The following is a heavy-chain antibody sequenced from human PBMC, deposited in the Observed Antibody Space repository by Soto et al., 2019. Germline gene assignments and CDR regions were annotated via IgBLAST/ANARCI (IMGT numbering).Heavy chain of an antibody. CDR3: ARDADVLLWFGELLHQALDV. J-gene: IGHJ6*02. Sequence: GASVKVSCKASGYTFTSYYMHWVRQAPGQGLEWMGIINPSGGSTSYAQKFQGRVTVTRDTSTSTVYMELSSLRSEDTAVYYCARDADVLLWFGELLHQALDVWGQGTTVTVSS. CDR1: GYTFTSYY. D-gene: IGHD3-10*01. V-gene: IGHV1-46*01. CDR2: INPSGGST.